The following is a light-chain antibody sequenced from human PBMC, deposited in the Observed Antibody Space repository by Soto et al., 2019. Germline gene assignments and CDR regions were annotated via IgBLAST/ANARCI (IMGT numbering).Light chain of an antibody. Sequence: EIVLTQSPGTLSLSPGERATLSCRASQSVSSPYLACYQQKPGQAPRLLIYGASSRATGIPDRFSGSGSGTDFTLTISRLEPEDFAVYYCQRYDISPFPFGQGTKLEIK. CDR1: QSVSSPY. V-gene: IGKV3-20*01. CDR2: GAS. J-gene: IGKJ2*01. CDR3: QRYDISPFP.